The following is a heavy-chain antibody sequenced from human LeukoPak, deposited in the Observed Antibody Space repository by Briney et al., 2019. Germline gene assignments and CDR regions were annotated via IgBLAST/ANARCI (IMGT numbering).Heavy chain of an antibody. CDR2: ISDTGNTK. V-gene: IGHV3-48*04. CDR3: ARGGSNGYNWFDP. J-gene: IGHJ5*02. CDR1: GFTFSSYS. D-gene: IGHD3-22*01. Sequence: GGSLRLSCAASGFTFSSYSINWVRQAPGKGLEWVSYISDTGNTKYYADSVKGRFTISRDNTMSSLSLQMNSLTAEDTAFYYCARGGSNGYNWFDPWGQGTLVTVSS.